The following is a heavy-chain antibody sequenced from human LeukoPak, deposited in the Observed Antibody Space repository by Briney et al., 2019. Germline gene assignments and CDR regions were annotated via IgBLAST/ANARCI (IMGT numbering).Heavy chain of an antibody. J-gene: IGHJ4*02. Sequence: ASVKVSCKASGYTFTRYYMHWVRQAPGQGLEWMGIINPSGGSTSYAQKFQGRVTMTRDTSTSTVYMELSSLRSEDTAVYYCARAAGGPYDILTGPYDYWGQGTLVTVSS. D-gene: IGHD3-9*01. CDR2: INPSGGST. CDR3: ARAAGGPYDILTGPYDY. V-gene: IGHV1-46*01. CDR1: GYTFTRYY.